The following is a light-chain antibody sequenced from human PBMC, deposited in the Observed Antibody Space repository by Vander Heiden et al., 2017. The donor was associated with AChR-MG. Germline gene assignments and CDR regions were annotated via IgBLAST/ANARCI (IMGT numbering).Light chain of an antibody. CDR1: SLRNYY. CDR3: NSRDSSGNHVV. Sequence: SSELTQDPAVSVALGQTVRITCQGDSLRNYYAAWYQQKPGQATVLVIYGKNKRPSGIPDRFSGSSSGNTASLAITGAQAEDEADYYCNSRDSSGNHVVFGGGTKLSVL. CDR2: GKN. V-gene: IGLV3-19*01. J-gene: IGLJ3*02.